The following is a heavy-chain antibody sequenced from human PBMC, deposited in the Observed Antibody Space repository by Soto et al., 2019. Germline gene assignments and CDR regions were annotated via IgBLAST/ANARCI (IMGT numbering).Heavy chain of an antibody. CDR1: GGSISSYY. CDR3: ARSGPDWNYANFDY. V-gene: IGHV4-59*01. D-gene: IGHD1-7*01. J-gene: IGHJ4*02. CDR2: IYYSGST. Sequence: PSETLSLTCTVSGGSISSYYWSWIRQPPGKGLEWIGYIYYSGSTNYNPSLKSRVTISVDTSKNQSSLKLSSVTAADTAAYYCARSGPDWNYANFDYWGQGTLVTVSS.